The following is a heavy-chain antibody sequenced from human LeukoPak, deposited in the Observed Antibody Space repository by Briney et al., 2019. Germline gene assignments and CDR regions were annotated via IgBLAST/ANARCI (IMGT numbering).Heavy chain of an antibody. CDR2: IKQDGSEK. CDR1: GFTFSSYW. Sequence: PGGSLRLSCAASGFTFSSYWMSWARQAPGKGLEWVANIKQDGSEKYYVDSVKGRFTISRDNAKNSLYLQMNSLRAEDTAVYYCARIFPAIGPPYYYYGMDVWGQGTTVTVSS. CDR3: ARIFPAIGPPYYYYGMDV. V-gene: IGHV3-7*01. D-gene: IGHD2-2*02. J-gene: IGHJ6*02.